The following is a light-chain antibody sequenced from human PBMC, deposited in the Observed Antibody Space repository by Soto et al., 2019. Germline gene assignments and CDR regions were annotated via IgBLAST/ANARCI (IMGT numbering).Light chain of an antibody. CDR2: AAS. CDR3: QQYGSEPEM. V-gene: IGKV3-20*01. CDR1: QSVRNNY. J-gene: IGKJ1*01. Sequence: EIVLTQSPGTLSLSPGERATLSCRASQSVRNNYVAWYQQKPGQAPRLLIYAASSRATGIPDRISGSGSGTDFTLTISRLEPEDFAVYYCQQYGSEPEMFGQGTKVEL.